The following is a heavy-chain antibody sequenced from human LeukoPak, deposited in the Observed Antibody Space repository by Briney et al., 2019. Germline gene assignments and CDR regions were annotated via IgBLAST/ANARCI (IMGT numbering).Heavy chain of an antibody. Sequence: GGSLRLSCATSGFTVSGSYLTWVRQAPGKGLEWDSVIYSDGSTYYADSVKGRFTISRDNSKNTLYLQMNSLSAEDTAVYYCARWVVATMFDYWGQGTLVTVSS. V-gene: IGHV3-66*01. CDR1: GFTVSGSY. CDR2: IYSDGST. J-gene: IGHJ4*02. CDR3: ARWVVATMFDY. D-gene: IGHD5-12*01.